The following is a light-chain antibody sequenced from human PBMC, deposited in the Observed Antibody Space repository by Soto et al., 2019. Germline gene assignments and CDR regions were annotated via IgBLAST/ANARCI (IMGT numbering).Light chain of an antibody. J-gene: IGKJ1*01. Sequence: EVVMTQSPATLSVSPGERAILSCRASQSVNANLAWYQKKPGQAPRLLNHGASNRATGIPARFSGSGFGTEFILTISSLQSEDFAVYYCQQYNTWLWTFGQGTKVEI. V-gene: IGKV3-15*01. CDR1: QSVNAN. CDR2: GAS. CDR3: QQYNTWLWT.